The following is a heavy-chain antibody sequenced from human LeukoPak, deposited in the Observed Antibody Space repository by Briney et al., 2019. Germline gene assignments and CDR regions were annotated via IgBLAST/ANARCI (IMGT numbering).Heavy chain of an antibody. V-gene: IGHV3-33*01. CDR1: GFTFSSYG. Sequence: GGSLRLSCAASGFTFSSYGMHWVRQAPGKGLEWVAVIWYDGSNKYYADSVKGRFTISRDNSKNTLYLQMNSLRAEDTAVYYCAREYSSSWYYYYYYYMDVWGKGTTVTVSS. D-gene: IGHD6-13*01. J-gene: IGHJ6*03. CDR2: IWYDGSNK. CDR3: AREYSSSWYYYYYYYMDV.